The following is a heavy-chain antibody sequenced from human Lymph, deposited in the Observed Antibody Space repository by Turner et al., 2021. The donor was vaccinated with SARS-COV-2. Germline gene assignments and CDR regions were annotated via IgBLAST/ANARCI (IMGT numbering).Heavy chain of an antibody. V-gene: IGHV1-69*10. CDR1: GGTFSSYA. CDR3: ARDSPYCSSTSCYDP. J-gene: IGHJ5*02. CDR2: IIPILAIA. Sequence: QVQLVQSGAEVQKPGSSVKVPCKASGGTFSSYAITWVRQAPGQGLEWMVGIIPILAIANYAQKFQGRVTITADKSTSTAYMELSSLRSEDTAVYYCARDSPYCSSTSCYDPWGQGTLVTVSS. D-gene: IGHD2-2*01.